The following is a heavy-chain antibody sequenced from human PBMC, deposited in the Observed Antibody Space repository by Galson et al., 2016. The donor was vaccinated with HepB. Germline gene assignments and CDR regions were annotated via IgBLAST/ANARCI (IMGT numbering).Heavy chain of an antibody. Sequence: SLRLSCAASGFTFSTYSMNWVRQVPGKGLEWVSSISSSSSYISYGDSLKGRFTISRYNAKNSLYLQMNSLRAEDTAVYYCARDRGIQLWSRDGFDYWGQGTRDTVSS. J-gene: IGHJ4*02. D-gene: IGHD5-18*01. CDR1: GFTFSTYS. CDR2: ISSSSSYI. V-gene: IGHV3-21*01. CDR3: ARDRGIQLWSRDGFDY.